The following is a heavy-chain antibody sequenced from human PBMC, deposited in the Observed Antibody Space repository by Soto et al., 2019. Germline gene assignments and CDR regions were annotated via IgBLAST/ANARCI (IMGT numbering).Heavy chain of an antibody. CDR2: INPSGGST. J-gene: IGHJ3*02. CDR3: ARAAEYYDSSGSPGAFDI. D-gene: IGHD3-22*01. V-gene: IGHV1-46*01. Sequence: ASVKVSCKTSGYTFTNHGINWVRQAPGQGLEWMGIINPSGGSTSYAQKFQGRVTMTRDTSTSTVYMELSSLRSEDTAVYYCARAAEYYDSSGSPGAFDIWGQGTMVTVSS. CDR1: GYTFTNHG.